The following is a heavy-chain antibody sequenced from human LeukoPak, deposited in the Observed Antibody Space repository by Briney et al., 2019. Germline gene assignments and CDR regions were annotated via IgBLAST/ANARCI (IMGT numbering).Heavy chain of an antibody. CDR1: GGSISSSSYY. Sequence: SETLSLTCTVSGGSISSSSYYWGWIRQPPGKGLEWIGSIYYSGSTYYNPSLKSRVTMSVDTSKNQFSLKLSSVTAADTAVYYCARDTRGFWSGYYTLGASRRDAFDIWGQGTMVTVSS. CDR2: IYYSGST. V-gene: IGHV4-39*07. CDR3: ARDTRGFWSGYYTLGASRRDAFDI. D-gene: IGHD3-3*01. J-gene: IGHJ3*02.